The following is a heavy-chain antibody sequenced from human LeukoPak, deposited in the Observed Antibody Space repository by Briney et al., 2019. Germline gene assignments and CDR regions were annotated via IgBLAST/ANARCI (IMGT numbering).Heavy chain of an antibody. D-gene: IGHD1-26*01. CDR3: ATLAMLGATDY. Sequence: SETLSLTRTVSGGSISSSSYYWGWIRQPPGKGLEWIGSIYYSGSTYYNPSLKSRVTISVDTSKNQFSLKLSSVTAADTAVYYCATLAMLGATDYWGQGTLVTVSS. V-gene: IGHV4-39*07. CDR2: IYYSGST. J-gene: IGHJ4*02. CDR1: GGSISSSSYY.